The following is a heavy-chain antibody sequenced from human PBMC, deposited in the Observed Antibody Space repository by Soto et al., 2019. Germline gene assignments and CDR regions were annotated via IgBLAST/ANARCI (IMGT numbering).Heavy chain of an antibody. Sequence: EVQLVESGGGLVQPGGSLRLSCEASGFTFRNYDMHWVRQGTGKGLEWVSGISAAGDPDYADSVEGRFTISRENAQNSFFLQMNSLGVGDTAVYYCARTDRDLYGLDVWGEGTTVIVSS. V-gene: IGHV3-13*05. CDR2: ISAAGDP. J-gene: IGHJ6*04. CDR1: GFTFRNYD. CDR3: ARTDRDLYGLDV.